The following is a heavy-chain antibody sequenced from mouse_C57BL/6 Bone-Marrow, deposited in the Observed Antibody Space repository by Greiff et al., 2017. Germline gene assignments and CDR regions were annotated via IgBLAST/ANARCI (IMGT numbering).Heavy chain of an antibody. CDR1: GYTFTSYW. J-gene: IGHJ4*01. V-gene: IGHV1-64*01. D-gene: IGHD1-1*01. CDR2: IHPNSGST. CDR3: ARFTTVVEDYYAMDY. Sequence: QVQLQQPGAELVKPGASVKLSCKASGYTFTSYWMHWVKQRPGQGLEWIGMIHPNSGSTNYNEKFKSKATLTVDKSSSTAYMQLSSLTSEDSAVYYCARFTTVVEDYYAMDYWGQGTSVTVSS.